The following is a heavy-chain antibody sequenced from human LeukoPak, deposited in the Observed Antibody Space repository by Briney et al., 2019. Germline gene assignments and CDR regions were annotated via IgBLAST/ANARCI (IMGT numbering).Heavy chain of an antibody. CDR2: IWFDGTYE. CDR1: GFTFSSYG. Sequence: GGSLRLSCAASGFTFSSYGMHWVRQAQGKGLEWVALIWFDGTYEYYADSVKGRSTISRDNSNKTLYLQMNSLRAEDTAVYYCAKERDYAEDMDVWGKGTTVTVSS. V-gene: IGHV3-33*06. J-gene: IGHJ6*03. CDR3: AKERDYAEDMDV. D-gene: IGHD4-17*01.